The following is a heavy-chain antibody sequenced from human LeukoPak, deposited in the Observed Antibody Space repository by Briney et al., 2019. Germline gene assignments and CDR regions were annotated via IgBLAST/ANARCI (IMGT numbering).Heavy chain of an antibody. CDR2: AYGDGSNK. CDR1: GFTFRTYG. D-gene: IGHD3-22*01. CDR3: ATGSGYYYGH. Sequence: GGSLRLSCAASGFTFRTYGMHWVRQAPGKGLEWVAVAYGDGSNKFYVDSVKSRFTISKDISKNPLYVQMNSLRAEDTAVYYCATGSGYYYGHWGQGTLVTVSS. J-gene: IGHJ4*02. V-gene: IGHV3-33*01.